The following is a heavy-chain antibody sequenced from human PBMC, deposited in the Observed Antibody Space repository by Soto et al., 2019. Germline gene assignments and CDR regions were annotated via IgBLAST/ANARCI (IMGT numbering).Heavy chain of an antibody. CDR2: ISPYNDHT. CDR1: GYTFIRYG. Sequence: QVQLAQSTGEVKKPGASVRVSCKATGYTFIRYGIAWVRQAPGQGFEWMGWISPYNDHTVYAQKFQGRVTMTAYTSTRTVYLKLRVLKSEDTAVYYCASGGYYDTSWGKLSHYGLDVWGQGTSVSVSS. J-gene: IGHJ6*02. D-gene: IGHD3-16*01. V-gene: IGHV1-18*01. CDR3: ASGGYYDTSWGKLSHYGLDV.